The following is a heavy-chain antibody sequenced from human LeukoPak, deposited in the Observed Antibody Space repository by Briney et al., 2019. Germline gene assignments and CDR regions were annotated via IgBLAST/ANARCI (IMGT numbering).Heavy chain of an antibody. CDR3: AKDHFISYCGGDCYSYWYFDL. V-gene: IGHV3-7*03. Sequence: PGGSLRLSCAASGFTFSSYWMSWVRQAPGKGLEWVANIKQDGSEKYYVDSVKGRFTISRDNAKNSLYLQMNSLRAEDTAVYYCAKDHFISYCGGDCYSYWYFDLWGRGTLVTVSS. J-gene: IGHJ2*01. CDR1: GFTFSSYW. D-gene: IGHD2-21*01. CDR2: IKQDGSEK.